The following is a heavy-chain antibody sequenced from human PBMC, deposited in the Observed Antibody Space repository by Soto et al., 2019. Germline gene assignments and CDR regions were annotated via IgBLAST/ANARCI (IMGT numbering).Heavy chain of an antibody. J-gene: IGHJ4*02. V-gene: IGHV3-30*18. D-gene: IGHD3-3*01. CDR2: ISYDGSNK. CDR1: GFTFSSYG. CDR3: AKDVGITIFGVVIKQPAGGYDY. Sequence: GGPLRLSCAASGFTFSSYGMHWVRQAPGKGLEWVAVISYDGSNKYYADSVKGRFTISRDTSKNTLYLQMNSLRAEDTAVYYCAKDVGITIFGVVIKQPAGGYDYWGQGTLVTSPQ.